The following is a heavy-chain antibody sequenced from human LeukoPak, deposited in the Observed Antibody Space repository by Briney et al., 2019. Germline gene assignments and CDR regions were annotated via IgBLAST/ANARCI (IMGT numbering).Heavy chain of an antibody. Sequence: ASVKVSCKASGYTFTSYGISWVRQAPGQGLEWMGWISAYNGNTNYAQKLQGRVTMTTDTSTSTAYMELRSLRSDDTAVYYCARDRGYDYVRGSYRRIFDYWGQGTLVTVSS. D-gene: IGHD3-16*02. CDR3: ARDRGYDYVRGSYRRIFDY. CDR1: GYTFTSYG. J-gene: IGHJ4*02. V-gene: IGHV1-18*01. CDR2: ISAYNGNT.